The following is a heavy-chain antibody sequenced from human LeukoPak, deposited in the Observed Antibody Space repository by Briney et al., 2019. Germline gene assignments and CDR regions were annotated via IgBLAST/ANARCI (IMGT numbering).Heavy chain of an antibody. CDR3: AREYSSMAGYYYYYMDV. CDR2: IYHSGST. J-gene: IGHJ6*03. CDR1: GGFISSQY. Sequence: PSETLSLTCIVSGGFISSQYWSWIRQPPGKGLEWIGSIYHSGSTYYNPSLKSRVTISVDTSKNQFSLKLSSVTAADTAVYYCAREYSSMAGYYYYYMDVWGKGTTVTVSS. V-gene: IGHV4-38-2*02. D-gene: IGHD6-13*01.